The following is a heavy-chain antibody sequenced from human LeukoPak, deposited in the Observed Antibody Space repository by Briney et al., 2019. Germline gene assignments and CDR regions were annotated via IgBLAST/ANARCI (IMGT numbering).Heavy chain of an antibody. CDR2: ISAYNGNA. J-gene: IGHJ4*02. CDR1: GYTFTSYG. CDR3: ARDRGSYDSSGYYPDY. V-gene: IGHV1-18*01. D-gene: IGHD3-22*01. Sequence: ASVKVSCKASGYTFTSYGISWVRQAPGQGLEWMGWISAYNGNANYAQKLQGRVTMTTDTSTSTAYMELRSLRSDDTAVYYCARDRGSYDSSGYYPDYWGQGTLVTVSS.